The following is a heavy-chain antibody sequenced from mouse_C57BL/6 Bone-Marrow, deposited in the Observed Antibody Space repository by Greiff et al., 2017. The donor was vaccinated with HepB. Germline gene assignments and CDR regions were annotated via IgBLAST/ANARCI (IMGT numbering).Heavy chain of an antibody. CDR1: GFTFSNYW. CDR3: TGLYYAFYAMDY. J-gene: IGHJ4*01. D-gene: IGHD1-1*01. Sequence: EVQGVESGGGLVQPGGSMKLSCVASGFTFSNYWMNWVRQSPEKGLEWVAQIRLKSDNYATHYAESVKGRFTISSDDSKSSVYLQMNNLRAEDTGIYYCTGLYYAFYAMDYWGQGTSVTVSS. V-gene: IGHV6-3*01. CDR2: IRLKSDNYAT.